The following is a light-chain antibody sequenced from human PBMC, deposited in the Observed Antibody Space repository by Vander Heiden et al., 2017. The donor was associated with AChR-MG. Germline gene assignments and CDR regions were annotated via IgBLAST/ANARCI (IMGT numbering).Light chain of an antibody. CDR1: KSVSSNY. CDR3: QQYGSSPPHT. V-gene: IGKV3-20*01. Sequence: EIVLTQSPGTLSLSPGERATLSCRASKSVSSNYLAWYQQKPGQAPRLLIFGASSRATGIPDRFSGSGSGTDFTLTISRLEPQDFALYHCQQYGSSPPHTFGQGTKLEIK. J-gene: IGKJ2*01. CDR2: GAS.